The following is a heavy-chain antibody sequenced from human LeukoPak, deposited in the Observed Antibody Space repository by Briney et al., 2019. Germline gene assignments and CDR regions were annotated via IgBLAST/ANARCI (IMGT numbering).Heavy chain of an antibody. CDR1: GFTFSDYY. D-gene: IGHD3-16*01. CDR2: ISSSSSYT. Sequence: PGGSLRLSCAASGFTFSDYYMSWIRQAPGKGLEWVSYISSSSSYTNYADSVKGRFTISRDNAKNSLYLQMDSLRAEDTAVYYCARFYAPDRRYFDYWGQGTLVTVSS. CDR3: ARFYAPDRRYFDY. V-gene: IGHV3-11*03. J-gene: IGHJ4*02.